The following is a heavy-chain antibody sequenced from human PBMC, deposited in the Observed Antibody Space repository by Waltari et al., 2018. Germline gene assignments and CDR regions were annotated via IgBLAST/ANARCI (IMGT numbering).Heavy chain of an antibody. CDR2: IDPEDDEI. Sequence: EVQLVKSGAEGKQPGANVKNYSKAAGHSYHDYYMHWGRQAPGKGLEWMGRIDPEDDEIIYAEKFQGRITISADTSTDTAYMELSSLRSDDTAVYYCAVTTMTGEIDSWGQGTQVTVSS. V-gene: IGHV1-69-2*01. J-gene: IGHJ4*02. CDR1: GHSYHDYY. CDR3: AVTTMTGEIDS. D-gene: IGHD3-16*01.